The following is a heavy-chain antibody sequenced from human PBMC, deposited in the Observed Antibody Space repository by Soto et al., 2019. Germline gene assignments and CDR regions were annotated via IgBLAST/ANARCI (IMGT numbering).Heavy chain of an antibody. J-gene: IGHJ5*02. CDR1: GFTVSSNY. CDR3: ARMGDSSGYSGWFDP. V-gene: IGHV3-66*01. Sequence: GGSLSLSCAASGFTVSSNYMSWVRQAPGKGLEWVSVIYSGGSTYYADSVKGRFTISRDNSKNTLYLQMNSLRAEDTAVYYCARMGDSSGYSGWFDPWGQGTLVTVSS. CDR2: IYSGGST. D-gene: IGHD3-22*01.